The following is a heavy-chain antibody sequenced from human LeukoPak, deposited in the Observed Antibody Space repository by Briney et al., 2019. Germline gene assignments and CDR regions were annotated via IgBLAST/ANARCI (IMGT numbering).Heavy chain of an antibody. CDR3: ARDFQEGGDYHAFDI. J-gene: IGHJ3*02. CDR1: GFTFSSYS. D-gene: IGHD4-17*01. Sequence: PGGSLRLSCAASGFTFSSYSMNWVRQAPGKGLEWVSFISSSLGFIYYADSVKGRFTISRDNAKNSLYLQMNSLRAEDTAVYYCARDFQEGGDYHAFDIWGQGTMVTVSS. CDR2: ISSSLGFI. V-gene: IGHV3-21*05.